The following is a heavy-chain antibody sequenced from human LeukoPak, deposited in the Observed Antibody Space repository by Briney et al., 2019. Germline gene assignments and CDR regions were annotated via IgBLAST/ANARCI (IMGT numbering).Heavy chain of an antibody. CDR3: ARVFPTSAGAKYYFDY. Sequence: ASVKVSCKASGYTFTSYYMHWVRQAPGQGLEWMGIINPSGGSTSYAQKFQGRVTMPRDTSTSTVYMELSSLRSEDTAVYYCARVFPTSAGAKYYFDYWGQGTLVTVSS. CDR2: INPSGGST. J-gene: IGHJ4*02. V-gene: IGHV1-46*01. D-gene: IGHD1-26*01. CDR1: GYTFTSYY.